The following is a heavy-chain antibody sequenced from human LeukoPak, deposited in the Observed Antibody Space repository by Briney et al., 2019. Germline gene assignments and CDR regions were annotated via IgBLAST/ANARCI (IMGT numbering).Heavy chain of an antibody. CDR1: GSTFDDYA. Sequence: PGGSQSLSCGASGSTFDDYAMHCARQAPGKGLEWVSLISGDGGSTYYADSVKGRLTISRDNSKNSLYLQMNSLRTEDTALYYCAKDSRSSWADYWGQGTLVTVSS. CDR2: ISGDGGST. V-gene: IGHV3-43*02. D-gene: IGHD6-13*01. CDR3: AKDSRSSWADY. J-gene: IGHJ4*02.